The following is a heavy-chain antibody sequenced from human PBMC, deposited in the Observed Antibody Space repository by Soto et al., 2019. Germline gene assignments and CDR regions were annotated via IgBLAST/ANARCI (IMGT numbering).Heavy chain of an antibody. J-gene: IGHJ3*02. CDR1: GGSISSYY. CDR3: ARVGYCSGGSCYEGAFDI. Sequence: SETLSLTCTVSGGSISSYYWSWIRQPPGKGLEWIGYIYYSGSTNYNPSLKSRVTISVDTSKNQFSLKLSSVTAADTAVYYCARVGYCSGGSCYEGAFDIWGQGTMVTVSS. D-gene: IGHD2-15*01. CDR2: IYYSGST. V-gene: IGHV4-59*01.